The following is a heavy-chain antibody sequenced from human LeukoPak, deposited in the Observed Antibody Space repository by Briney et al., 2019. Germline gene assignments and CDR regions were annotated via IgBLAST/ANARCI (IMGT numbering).Heavy chain of an antibody. CDR3: ARVGCSSTSCYLNSYMDV. CDR1: GGSISSGGYY. J-gene: IGHJ6*03. V-gene: IGHV4-30-2*03. D-gene: IGHD2-2*01. CDR2: IYYSGST. Sequence: PSETLSLTCTVSGGSISSGGYYWSWIRQPPGKGLEWIGYIYYSGSTYYNPSLKSRVTISVDASKNQFSLKLSSVTAADTAVYYCARVGCSSTSCYLNSYMDVWGKGTTVTVSS.